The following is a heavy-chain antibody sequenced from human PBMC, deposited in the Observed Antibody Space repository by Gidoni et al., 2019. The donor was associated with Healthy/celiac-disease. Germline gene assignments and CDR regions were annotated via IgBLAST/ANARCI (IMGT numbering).Heavy chain of an antibody. CDR1: GFTFSSYS. Sequence: EVHLLASGGGLVQPGGSLRLCCAASGFTFSSYSMSWVRQAPGKGLEWVSAISGSGGSTYYADSVKGRFTISRDNSKNTLYLQMNSLRAEDTAVYYCAKDWAAAGRRNDYWGQGTLVTVSS. D-gene: IGHD6-13*01. V-gene: IGHV3-23*01. J-gene: IGHJ4*02. CDR2: ISGSGGST. CDR3: AKDWAAAGRRNDY.